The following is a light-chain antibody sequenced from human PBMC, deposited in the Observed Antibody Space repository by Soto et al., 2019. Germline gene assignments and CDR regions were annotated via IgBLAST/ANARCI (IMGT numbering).Light chain of an antibody. V-gene: IGLV2-23*02. Sequence: QSALTQPASVSGSPGQSITISCTGTNSDVGSYNLVSWYQQHPGKAPKVIIYEVSERPSGVSDRFSGSKSGNTASLMISGRETEHEAFSYSCSYPARSTQIYVFGSVSKV. CDR2: EVS. J-gene: IGLJ1*01. CDR1: NSDVGSYNL. CDR3: CSYPARSTQIYV.